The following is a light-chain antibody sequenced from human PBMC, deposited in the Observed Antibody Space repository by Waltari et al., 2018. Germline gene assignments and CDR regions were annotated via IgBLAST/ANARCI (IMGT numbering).Light chain of an antibody. CDR1: SSDVGGHNY. Sequence: QSALTQPASVSGSPGQSITISCTGTSSDVGGHNYVSWYQQHPGKVPKLIIYDVTNRPSGVSNRFSGSMSGNTASLTISGLQPEDEADYYCSSYTTASTPVFGTGTMVTVL. J-gene: IGLJ1*01. CDR2: DVT. CDR3: SSYTTASTPV. V-gene: IGLV2-14*03.